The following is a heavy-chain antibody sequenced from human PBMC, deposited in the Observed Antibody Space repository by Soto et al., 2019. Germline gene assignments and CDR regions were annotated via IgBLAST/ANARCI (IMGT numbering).Heavy chain of an antibody. Sequence: ASVKVSCKXSGYTLTSYGISWVRQAPGQGLEWMGWISAYNGNTNYAQKLQGRVTMTTDTSTSTAYMELRSLRSDDTAVYYCARDQEPAAGYGMEVWVQVTTITVSS. D-gene: IGHD2-2*01. CDR1: GYTLTSYG. V-gene: IGHV1-18*01. CDR3: ARDQEPAAGYGMEV. CDR2: ISAYNGNT. J-gene: IGHJ6*02.